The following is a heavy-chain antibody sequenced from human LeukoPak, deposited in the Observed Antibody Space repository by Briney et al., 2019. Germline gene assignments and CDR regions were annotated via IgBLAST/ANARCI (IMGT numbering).Heavy chain of an antibody. CDR3: ATGNRWLQLWTEDY. CDR1: GFSFSSYA. D-gene: IGHD5-24*01. Sequence: GGSLRLSCVASGFSFSSYAMSWVRQAPREGLEWVAVISYDGSNQYYADSVKGRFTISRDNSKNTLYLQMNTLRPEDTAVYYCATGNRWLQLWTEDYWGQGTLVTVSS. CDR2: ISYDGSNQ. V-gene: IGHV3-30-3*01. J-gene: IGHJ4*02.